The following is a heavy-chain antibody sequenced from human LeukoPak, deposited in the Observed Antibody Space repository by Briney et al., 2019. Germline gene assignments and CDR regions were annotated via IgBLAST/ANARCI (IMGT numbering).Heavy chain of an antibody. CDR3: ARHIGSGSYVFDY. D-gene: IGHD3-10*01. Sequence: PSETLSLTCTVSGGSISSYYWSWIRQPPGKGLEWIGYIYYSVSTNYNPSLKSRVTISVDTSKNQFSLKLSSVTAADTAVYYCARHIGSGSYVFDYWGQGTLVTVSS. CDR2: IYYSVST. V-gene: IGHV4-59*08. J-gene: IGHJ4*02. CDR1: GGSISSYY.